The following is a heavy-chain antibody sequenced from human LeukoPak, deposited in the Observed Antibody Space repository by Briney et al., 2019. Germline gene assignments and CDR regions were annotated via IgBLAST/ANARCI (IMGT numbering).Heavy chain of an antibody. J-gene: IGHJ4*02. CDR2: ISGDGAST. D-gene: IGHD3-10*01. CDR3: AKDRGGRFGELFDY. CDR1: GFTFGDYA. Sequence: GGSLRLSCAASGFTFGDYAMHWVRQAPGKGLEWLSLISGDGASTDYAESLKGRVAISRDNSKNSLSLQMNSLRAEDTAVYYCAKDRGGRFGELFDYWGQGTLVTVSS. V-gene: IGHV3-43*02.